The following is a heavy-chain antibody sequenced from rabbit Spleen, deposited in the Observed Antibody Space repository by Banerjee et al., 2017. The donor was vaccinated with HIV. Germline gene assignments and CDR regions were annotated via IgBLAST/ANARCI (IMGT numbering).Heavy chain of an antibody. CDR2: INAATGKP. D-gene: IGHD4-1*01. CDR3: ARDLVTIIGWNFNL. CDR1: GFSFSDRDV. J-gene: IGHJ4*01. Sequence: QEQLVESGGGLVQPEGSLTLTCKASGFSFSDRDVMCWVRQAPGKGLEWIACINAATGKPVYETWAKGRFTISRTSSTTVTLQMTSLTAADTATYFCARDLVTIIGWNFNLWGPGPLVPVS. V-gene: IGHV1S45*01.